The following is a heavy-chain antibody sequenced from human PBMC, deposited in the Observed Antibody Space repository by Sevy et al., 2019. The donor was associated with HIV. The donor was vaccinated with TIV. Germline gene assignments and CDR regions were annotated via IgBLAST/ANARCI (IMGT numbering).Heavy chain of an antibody. J-gene: IGHJ6*02. CDR3: ARDLKKDIVVVPAAITLYGYYYYGMDV. Sequence: GGSLRLSCAASGFTFSSYWMSWVRQAPGKGLEWVANIKQDGSEKYYVDSVKGRFTISRDNAKNSLYLQMNSLRAEDTAVYYCARDLKKDIVVVPAAITLYGYYYYGMDVWGQVTTVTVSS. V-gene: IGHV3-7*01. D-gene: IGHD2-2*02. CDR2: IKQDGSEK. CDR1: GFTFSSYW.